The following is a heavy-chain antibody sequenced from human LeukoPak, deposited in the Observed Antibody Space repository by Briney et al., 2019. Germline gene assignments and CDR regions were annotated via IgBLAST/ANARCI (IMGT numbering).Heavy chain of an antibody. CDR2: IYYSGST. Sequence: SETLSLTCTVSGGSISSSSYYWGWIRQPPGKGLEWIGSIYYSGSTYYNPSLKSRVTISVDTSKNQFSLKLSSVTAADTAVYYCASVVATRKDLDYWGQGTLVTVSS. CDR3: ASVVATRKDLDY. D-gene: IGHD5-12*01. CDR1: GGSISSSSYY. J-gene: IGHJ4*02. V-gene: IGHV4-39*07.